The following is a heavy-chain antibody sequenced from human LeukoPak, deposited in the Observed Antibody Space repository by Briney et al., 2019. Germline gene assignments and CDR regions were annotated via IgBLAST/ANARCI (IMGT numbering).Heavy chain of an antibody. CDR1: GYTFTGYC. CDR3: ARDAGYDILTGYDAFDI. D-gene: IGHD3-9*01. CDR2: INPNSGGT. J-gene: IGHJ3*02. Sequence: ASVKVSCKASGYTFTGYCMHWVRQAPGQGLEWMGWINPNSGGTNYAQKFQGRVTMTRDTSISTAYMELSRLRSDDTAVYYCARDAGYDILTGYDAFDIWGQGTMVTVSS. V-gene: IGHV1-2*02.